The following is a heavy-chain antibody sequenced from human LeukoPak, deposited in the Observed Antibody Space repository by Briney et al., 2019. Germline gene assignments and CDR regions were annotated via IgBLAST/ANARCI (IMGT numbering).Heavy chain of an antibody. V-gene: IGHV3-23*01. Sequence: PGGSLRLSCEASGFSFRAYSMNWVRQAPGKGLEWVSAISGSGGSTYYADSVKGRFTISRDNSKNTLYLQMNSLRAEDTAVYNCASQENYDSSDYWGQGTLVTVSS. D-gene: IGHD3-22*01. J-gene: IGHJ4*02. CDR3: ASQENYDSSDY. CDR2: ISGSGGST. CDR1: GFSFRAYS.